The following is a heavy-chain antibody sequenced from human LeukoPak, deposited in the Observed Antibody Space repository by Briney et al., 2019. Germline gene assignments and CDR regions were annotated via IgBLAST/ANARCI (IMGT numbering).Heavy chain of an antibody. Sequence: GASVKVSCKASGHTFTSYYMHWVRQAPGQGLEWMGIINPSGGSTNYAQNFQGRVTLTRDTSTSTVYMELSSLRSEDTAVYYCASGVYYYDSSGLEDWGRGTLVTVSS. J-gene: IGHJ4*02. D-gene: IGHD3-22*01. CDR3: ASGVYYYDSSGLED. CDR2: INPSGGST. V-gene: IGHV1-46*03. CDR1: GHTFTSYY.